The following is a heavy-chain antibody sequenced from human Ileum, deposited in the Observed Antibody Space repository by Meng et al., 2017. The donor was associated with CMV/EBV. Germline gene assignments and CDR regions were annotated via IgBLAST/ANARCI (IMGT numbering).Heavy chain of an antibody. J-gene: IGHJ6*02. D-gene: IGHD4-11*01. V-gene: IGHV3-7*01. CDR3: ARGAYSPPYYYYGMDV. Sequence: GGSLRLSCAGSGFTFSNYWMSWVRQAPGKGLECVANIKEDGTEKYYVDSVKGRFTISRDNAKNSLYLQMNSLRAEDTAVYYCARGAYSPPYYYYGMDVWGQGTTVTVSS. CDR1: GFTFSNYW. CDR2: IKEDGTEK.